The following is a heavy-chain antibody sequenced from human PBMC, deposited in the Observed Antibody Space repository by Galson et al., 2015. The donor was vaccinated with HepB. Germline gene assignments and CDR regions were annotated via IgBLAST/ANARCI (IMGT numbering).Heavy chain of an antibody. CDR3: TRGHGWTDY. D-gene: IGHD6-19*01. Sequence: SLRLSCAASGFPFSGYWMSWVRQAPGKGLEWVGNIKQDGSEQYYVDSVKGRFTISRDNAKNSLFLQMNSLRADDTAVYYCTRGHGWTDYWGQGTLVTVSS. CDR1: GFPFSGYW. CDR2: IKQDGSEQ. V-gene: IGHV3-7*03. J-gene: IGHJ4*02.